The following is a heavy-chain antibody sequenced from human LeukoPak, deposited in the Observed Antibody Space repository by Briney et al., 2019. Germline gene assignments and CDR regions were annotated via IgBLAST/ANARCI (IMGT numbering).Heavy chain of an antibody. Sequence: SETLSLTCRVSGDSISSYFWAWIRQPPGKGLEWIGYVCYSGTTNYNPSLRNRVAISIDTSKNQFSLKLNSATAADTAVYYCATSGGFNSPRHYWGQGTLVTVSS. V-gene: IGHV4-59*01. CDR3: ATSGGFNSPRHY. J-gene: IGHJ4*02. D-gene: IGHD3-16*01. CDR2: VCYSGTT. CDR1: GDSISSYF.